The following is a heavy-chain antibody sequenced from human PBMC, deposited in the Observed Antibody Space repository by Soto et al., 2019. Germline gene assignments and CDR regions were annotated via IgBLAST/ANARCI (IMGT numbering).Heavy chain of an antibody. CDR3: ASPFRDIVLVPAAPVYYYYGMDV. CDR2: IIPIFGTA. CDR1: GGTFSSYA. J-gene: IGHJ6*02. V-gene: IGHV1-69*13. D-gene: IGHD2-2*01. Sequence: GASVKVSCKASGGTFSSYAISWVRQAPGQGLEWMGGIIPIFGTANYAQKFQGRVTITADESTSTAYMELSSLRSEDTAVYYCASPFRDIVLVPAAPVYYYYGMDVWGQGTTVTVSS.